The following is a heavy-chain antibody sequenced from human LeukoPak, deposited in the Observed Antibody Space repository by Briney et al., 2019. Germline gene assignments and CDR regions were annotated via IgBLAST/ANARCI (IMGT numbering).Heavy chain of an antibody. D-gene: IGHD3-16*01. CDR1: GFTFSSYS. J-gene: IGHJ5*02. CDR2: ISSSSSYI. V-gene: IGHV3-21*01. CDR3: AREISFGWFDP. Sequence: GGSLRLSCAASGFTFSSYSMNWVRQAPGKGLEWVSSISSSSSYIYYADSVKGRFTISRDNAKNSLYLQMNSLRAEDTAVYYCAREISFGWFDPWGQGTLVTVSS.